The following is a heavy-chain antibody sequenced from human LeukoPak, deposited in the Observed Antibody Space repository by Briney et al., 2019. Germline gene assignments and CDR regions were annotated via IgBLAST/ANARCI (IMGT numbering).Heavy chain of an antibody. CDR1: GYTFTSYG. J-gene: IGHJ4*02. D-gene: IGHD3-22*01. Sequence: ASVKVSCKASGYTFTSYGISWVRQAPGQGLEWMGWIGAYNGNTNYAQKLQGRVTMTTDTSTSTAYMELRSLRSDDTAVYYCARVGYDSSGYYYVYFDYWGQGTLVTVSS. CDR3: ARVGYDSSGYYYVYFDY. CDR2: IGAYNGNT. V-gene: IGHV1-18*01.